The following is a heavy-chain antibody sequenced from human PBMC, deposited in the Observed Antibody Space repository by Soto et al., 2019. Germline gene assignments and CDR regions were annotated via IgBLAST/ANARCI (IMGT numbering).Heavy chain of an antibody. D-gene: IGHD1-26*01. J-gene: IGHJ6*02. CDR3: ARERGGLSGADV. CDR2: ISTGGSSI. Sequence: HPGGSLRLSCAGSGFTLSNYEMHWVRQAPGKGLEWVSYISTGGSSIYYADSVKGRFTIARDNGKNSVYLQMSSLRAEDTATYYCARERGGLSGADVWGQGTTVTVSS. V-gene: IGHV3-48*03. CDR1: GFTLSNYE.